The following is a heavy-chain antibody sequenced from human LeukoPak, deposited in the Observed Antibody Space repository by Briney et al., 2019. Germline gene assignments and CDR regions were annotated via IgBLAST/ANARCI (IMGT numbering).Heavy chain of an antibody. Sequence: GGSLRLSCAASGFTFSNAWMSWVRQAPGKGLEWVGCIKSKTDGGTTDYAAPVKGRFTISRDDSKNTLYLQMNSLKTEDTAVYHCTTDPVGYWGQGTLVTVSS. CDR1: GFTFSNAW. J-gene: IGHJ4*02. CDR2: IKSKTDGGTT. CDR3: TTDPVGY. V-gene: IGHV3-15*01. D-gene: IGHD2-2*01.